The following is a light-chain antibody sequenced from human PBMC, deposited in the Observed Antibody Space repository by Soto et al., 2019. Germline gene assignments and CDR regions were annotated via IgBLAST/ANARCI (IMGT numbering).Light chain of an antibody. Sequence: DIQMTQSPSTLSASVGDRVTITCRASQSISSWLAWYQQKPGKAPKLLIYDASSLESGVPSRFSGSGSGTEITLTISSLQPDDFATYYCQQYKTYSWTFGQGTKVHIK. CDR3: QQYKTYSWT. V-gene: IGKV1-5*01. CDR2: DAS. J-gene: IGKJ1*01. CDR1: QSISSW.